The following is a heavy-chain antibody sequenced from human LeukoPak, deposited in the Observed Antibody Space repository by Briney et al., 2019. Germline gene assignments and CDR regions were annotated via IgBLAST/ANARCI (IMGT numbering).Heavy chain of an antibody. J-gene: IGHJ3*02. V-gene: IGHV4-4*02. CDR1: GGSISSSNW. Sequence: PSETLSLTCAVSGGSISSSNWWSWVRQPPGKGLEWIGEIYHSGSTNYNPSLKSRVTISVDKSKNQFSLKLSSVTAADTAVYYCARDGPNYDILTLGAFDIWGQGTMVTVSS. D-gene: IGHD3-9*01. CDR3: ARDGPNYDILTLGAFDI. CDR2: IYHSGST.